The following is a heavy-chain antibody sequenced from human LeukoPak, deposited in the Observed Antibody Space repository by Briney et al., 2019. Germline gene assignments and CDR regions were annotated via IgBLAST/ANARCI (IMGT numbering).Heavy chain of an antibody. CDR1: GGSISNYY. CDR2: IYYTGTT. D-gene: IGHD5-12*01. J-gene: IGHJ5*02. Sequence: SETLSLTCTVSGGSISNYYWTWIRQPPGKRLEWIGYIYYTGTTNYNPSLKSRVTISIDTSKNQFSLKLNSVTPADTAVYYCARDGGLRKLNWFDPWGQGTLVTVSS. V-gene: IGHV4-59*01. CDR3: ARDGGLRKLNWFDP.